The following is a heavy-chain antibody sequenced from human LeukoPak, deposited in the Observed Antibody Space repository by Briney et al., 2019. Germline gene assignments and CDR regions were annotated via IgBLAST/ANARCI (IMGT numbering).Heavy chain of an antibody. CDR3: AKDRSSGWFPLIDY. D-gene: IGHD6-19*01. Sequence: GGSLRLSCAASGFTFSSYGMHWVRQAPGKGLEWVAFIRYDGSNKYYADSVKGRFTISRDNSKNTLYLQMNTLIADDTAVYYCAKDRSSGWFPLIDYWGQGTLVTVSS. V-gene: IGHV3-30*02. CDR2: IRYDGSNK. CDR1: GFTFSSYG. J-gene: IGHJ4*02.